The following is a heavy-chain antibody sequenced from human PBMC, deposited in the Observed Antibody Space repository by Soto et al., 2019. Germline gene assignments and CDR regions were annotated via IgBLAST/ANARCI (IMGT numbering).Heavy chain of an antibody. V-gene: IGHV4-59*01. CDR2: IYYSGGT. Sequence: SETLSLTCTVSGGSISSYYWSWIRQPPGKGLEWIGYIYYSGGTNYNPSLKSRVTISVDTSKNQFSLKLSSVTAADTAVYYCARGGTGTTFFAAFDIWGQGTMVTVSS. CDR1: GGSISSYY. D-gene: IGHD1-1*01. CDR3: ARGGTGTTFFAAFDI. J-gene: IGHJ3*02.